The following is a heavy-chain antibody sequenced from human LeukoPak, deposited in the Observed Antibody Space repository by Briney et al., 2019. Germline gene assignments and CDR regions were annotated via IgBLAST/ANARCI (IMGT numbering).Heavy chain of an antibody. CDR1: GGSISSRNW. V-gene: IGHV4-4*02. D-gene: IGHD3-9*01. J-gene: IGHJ4*02. Sequence: SETLSLTCAVSGGSISSRNWWSWVRPPPGKGLEWIGEIYHSGSTNYNPSLKSRVTISVDKSKNQFSLKLSSVTAADTAVYYCARLAVTGPSYYFDYWGQGTLVTVSS. CDR2: IYHSGST. CDR3: ARLAVTGPSYYFDY.